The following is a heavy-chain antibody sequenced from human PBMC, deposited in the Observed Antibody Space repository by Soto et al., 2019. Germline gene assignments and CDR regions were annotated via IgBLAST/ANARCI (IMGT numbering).Heavy chain of an antibody. V-gene: IGHV4-30-4*01. J-gene: IGHJ4*02. CDR1: GGSTSSDNY. Sequence: LSLTCTVSGGSTSSDNYWSWIRQPPGKGLEWIGHIYYSGNTDYNPSLKSRLAISIDTSKNQFSLKLSSVTAADTAVYFCAREGGESSDGLYYFDSWGQGSLVTVS. CDR2: IYYSGNT. CDR3: AREGGESSDGLYYFDS. D-gene: IGHD3-16*01.